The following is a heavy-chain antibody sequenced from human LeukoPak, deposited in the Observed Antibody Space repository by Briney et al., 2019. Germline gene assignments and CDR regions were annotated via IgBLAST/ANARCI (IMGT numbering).Heavy chain of an antibody. V-gene: IGHV4-34*01. Sequence: PSETLSLTCAVYGGSFSGYYWSWIRQPPGKGLEWIGEINHSGSTNYNPSLKSRVTISVDTSKNQFSLKLSSVTAADTAAYYCARARSGYSYGYYYCYGMDVWGQGTTVTVSS. CDR3: ARARSGYSYGYYYCYGMDV. CDR1: GGSFSGYY. CDR2: INHSGST. J-gene: IGHJ6*02. D-gene: IGHD5-18*01.